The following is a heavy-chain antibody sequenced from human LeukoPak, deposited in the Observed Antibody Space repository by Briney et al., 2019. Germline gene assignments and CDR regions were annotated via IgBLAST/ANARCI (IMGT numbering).Heavy chain of an antibody. J-gene: IGHJ5*02. CDR3: ARHTGWLQPNWFDP. CDR2: IYYSGST. D-gene: IGHD5-24*01. Sequence: PSETQSLTCTVSGGSISSYYWSWIRQPPGKGLEWIGYIYYSGSTNYNPSLKSRVTISVDTSKNQFSLKLSSVTAADTAVYYCARHTGWLQPNWFDPWGQGTLVTVSS. CDR1: GGSISSYY. V-gene: IGHV4-59*08.